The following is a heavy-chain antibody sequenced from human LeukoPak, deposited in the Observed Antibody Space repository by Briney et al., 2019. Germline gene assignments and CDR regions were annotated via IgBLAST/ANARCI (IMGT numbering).Heavy chain of an antibody. Sequence: GASVKVSCKASGFTFTSSAVQWVRQARGQRLEWIGWIVVGSGNTNYAQKFQGRVTITADKSTSTAYMELSSLRSEDTAVYYCARVGRNHRSINYALGYWGQGTLVTVSS. CDR3: ARVGRNHRSINYALGY. V-gene: IGHV1-58*01. D-gene: IGHD4-11*01. J-gene: IGHJ4*02. CDR1: GFTFTSSA. CDR2: IVVGSGNT.